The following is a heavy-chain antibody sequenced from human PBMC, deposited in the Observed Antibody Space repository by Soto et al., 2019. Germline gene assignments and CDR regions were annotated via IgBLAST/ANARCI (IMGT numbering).Heavy chain of an antibody. J-gene: IGHJ4*02. V-gene: IGHV3-23*01. Sequence: GGSLRLSCAASGFTFSSYAMSWVRQAPGKGLEWVSAISGSGGSTYYEDSVKGRFTISRDNSKNTLYLQMNSLRAEDTAVYSCAKEREVGHSSGHLYWGQGTLVTVSS. D-gene: IGHD6-25*01. CDR1: GFTFSSYA. CDR2: ISGSGGST. CDR3: AKEREVGHSSGHLY.